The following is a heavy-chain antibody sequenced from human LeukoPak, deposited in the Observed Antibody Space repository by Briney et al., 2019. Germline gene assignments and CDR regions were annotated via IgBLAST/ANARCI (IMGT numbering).Heavy chain of an antibody. Sequence: ASVKVSCKASGYTFTGYHMHWVRQAPGQGLEWMGRINPNSGDTNYAQKFQGRVTMTRDTSISTAYMELSRLRSDDTAVYYCARDYCSSTSCLFDYWGRGTLVTDSS. CDR2: INPNSGDT. CDR3: ARDYCSSTSCLFDY. CDR1: GYTFTGYH. J-gene: IGHJ4*02. D-gene: IGHD2-2*01. V-gene: IGHV1-2*06.